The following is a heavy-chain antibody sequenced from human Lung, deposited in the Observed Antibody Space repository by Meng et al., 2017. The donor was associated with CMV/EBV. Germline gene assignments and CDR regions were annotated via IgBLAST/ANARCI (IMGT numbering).Heavy chain of an antibody. D-gene: IGHD6-19*01. J-gene: IGHJ4*02. CDR1: GGPISSRIFY. V-gene: IGHV4-61*02. CDR2: LYATGST. CDR3: ARGPYSTGWCDF. Sequence: QGQLREPAPGLAKPSQTLSLPCLVSGGPISSRIFYWNWIRQPAGKGLEWIGRLYATGSTNYNPSLESRATISVDTSKNQLSLRLDSVTAADTAVYYCARGPYSTGWCDFWGQGSLVTVSS.